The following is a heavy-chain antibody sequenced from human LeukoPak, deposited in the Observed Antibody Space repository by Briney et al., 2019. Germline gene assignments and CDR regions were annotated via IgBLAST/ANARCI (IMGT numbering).Heavy chain of an antibody. V-gene: IGHV4-34*01. CDR1: GGSFTSDY. J-gene: IGHJ4*02. D-gene: IGHD3-10*01. Sequence: PSETLSLTCTVYGGSFTSDYWTWIRQPPGKGLEWIGEVHHGGMPNYKPSLRSRVTISLDTSRNQFSLNLASVTAADTAVYYCARGLSLGWVDYCSQGTLVTVSP. CDR2: VHHGGMP. CDR3: ARGLSLGWVDY.